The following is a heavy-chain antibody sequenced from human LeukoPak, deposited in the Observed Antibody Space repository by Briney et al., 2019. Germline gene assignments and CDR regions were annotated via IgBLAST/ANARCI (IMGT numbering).Heavy chain of an antibody. CDR3: AKDLSYSNYDRLFDY. J-gene: IGHJ4*02. Sequence: GGSLGLSCAASGFTFSSYAMSWVRQAPGKGLEWVSAISGSGGSTYYADSVKGRFTISRDNSKNTLYLQMNSLRAEDTAVYYCAKDLSYSNYDRLFDYWGQGTLVTVSS. CDR1: GFTFSSYA. D-gene: IGHD4-11*01. V-gene: IGHV3-23*01. CDR2: ISGSGGST.